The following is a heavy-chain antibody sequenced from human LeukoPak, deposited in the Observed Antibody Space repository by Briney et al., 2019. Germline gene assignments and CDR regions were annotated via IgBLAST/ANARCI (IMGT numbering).Heavy chain of an antibody. V-gene: IGHV5-51*01. CDR3: ARHLPYSNNWYATDY. J-gene: IGHJ4*02. CDR2: IYPGDSDT. Sequence: GESLKISCKGSGYSFTSYWIAWVRQMPGKGLEWMGIIYPGDSDTRYSPSFQGQDTISADKSISTAYLQWSSLQASDTARYYCARHLPYSNNWYATDYWGQGTLVTVSS. D-gene: IGHD6-13*01. CDR1: GYSFTSYW.